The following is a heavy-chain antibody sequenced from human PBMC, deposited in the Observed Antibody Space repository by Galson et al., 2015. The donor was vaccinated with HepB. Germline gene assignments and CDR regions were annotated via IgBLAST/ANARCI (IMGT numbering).Heavy chain of an antibody. D-gene: IGHD3-22*01. J-gene: IGHJ6*02. CDR3: ARTYYCDTGGSDCDYYYAMDV. CDR1: GGTFNKYI. Sequence: SVKVSCKASGGTFNKYIFNWVRQAPGQGLEWMGGIIAFFGAADYAQRFQGRVTISADESARTAYMELRSLRSDDTAVYYCARTYYCDTGGSDCDYYYAMDVWGQGTSVIVSS. V-gene: IGHV1-69*13. CDR2: IIAFFGAA.